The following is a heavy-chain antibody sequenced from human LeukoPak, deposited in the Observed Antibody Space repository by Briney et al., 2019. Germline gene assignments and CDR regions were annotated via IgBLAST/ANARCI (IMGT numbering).Heavy chain of an antibody. D-gene: IGHD3-3*01. J-gene: IGHJ3*02. V-gene: IGHV3-74*01. CDR2: INSDGSST. CDR3: ARVYTPYDFWSGYYSGGEWGAFDI. CDR1: GFTFSSYW. Sequence: GGSLRLSCAASGFTFSSYWMHWVRQAPGKGLVWVSRINSDGSSTSYADSVKGRFTISRDNAKNTLYLQMNSLRAEDTAVYYCARVYTPYDFWSGYYSGGEWGAFDIWGQGTMVTVSS.